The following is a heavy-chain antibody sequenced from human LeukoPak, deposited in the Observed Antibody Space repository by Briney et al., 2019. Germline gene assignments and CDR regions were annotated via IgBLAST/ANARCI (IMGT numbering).Heavy chain of an antibody. V-gene: IGHV4-4*02. D-gene: IGHD5-18*01. CDR1: GGSINSSNW. Sequence: PSGTLSLTCAVSGGSINSSNWWCWVRQPPGKGLEWIGEIYHSGRTNYEPSLKSRVTISVDKSKNQFSLKLSSVPAAHTAVYYCARGRYSYGPHYFDYWGQGTLVTVSS. CDR2: IYHSGRT. J-gene: IGHJ4*02. CDR3: ARGRYSYGPHYFDY.